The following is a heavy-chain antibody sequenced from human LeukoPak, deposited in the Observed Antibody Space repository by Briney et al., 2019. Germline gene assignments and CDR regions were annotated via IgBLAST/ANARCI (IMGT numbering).Heavy chain of an antibody. J-gene: IGHJ4*02. CDR1: GFTFRSYA. CDR2: ITYNSGTI. Sequence: GGSLRLSCAASGFTFRSYAMQWVRQAPGKGLEWVSYITYNSGTIFYAASVKGRSPISRDNAKDSLYLQMSSLRDEDTAVYYCARDSGYSYADDYWGQGTLVTVSS. D-gene: IGHD5-18*01. V-gene: IGHV3-48*02. CDR3: ARDSGYSYADDY.